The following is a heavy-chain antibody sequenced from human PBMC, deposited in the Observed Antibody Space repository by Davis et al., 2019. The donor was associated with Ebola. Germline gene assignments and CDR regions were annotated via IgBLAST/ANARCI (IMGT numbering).Heavy chain of an antibody. CDR1: GFTFTMYS. CDR2: ISYDGRNK. J-gene: IGHJ4*02. CDR3: AKGGAAAAVFDF. D-gene: IGHD6-13*01. Sequence: GESLKISCAASGFTFTMYSLHWVRQAPGKGLEWVAVISYDGRNKYYADSVKGRFTVSRDNSKNTVFLQMDRLRSDDTAIYYCAKGGAAAAVFDFWGQGTLVTVSS. V-gene: IGHV3-30*04.